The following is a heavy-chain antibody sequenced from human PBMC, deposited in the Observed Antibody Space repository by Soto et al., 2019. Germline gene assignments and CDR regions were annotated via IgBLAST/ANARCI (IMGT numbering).Heavy chain of an antibody. CDR2: TYNGGST. CDR3: ARDGSDSYGLDV. CDR1: GGSISSYY. D-gene: IGHD3-10*01. J-gene: IGHJ6*02. Sequence: PSETLSLTCAVSGGSISSYYWSWIRQSAGKGLEWIGRTYNGGSTQYNPSLKSRVTMSADTSKNQFSLRLNSVTAADTAVYYCARDGSDSYGLDVWGQGTTVTVSS. V-gene: IGHV4-4*07.